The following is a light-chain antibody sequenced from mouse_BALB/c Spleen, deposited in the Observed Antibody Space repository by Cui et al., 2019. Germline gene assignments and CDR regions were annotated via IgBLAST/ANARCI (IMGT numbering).Light chain of an antibody. CDR1: DHITTW. CDR2: GAT. V-gene: IGKV13-85*01. Sequence: DIQMTQSSSYSSVSLGGRVTITCKASDHITTWLAWYQQKPGNAPRLLISGATSLETGVPSRFSGSGSGKDYTLSITSLQTVDVATYYCQQYWSTPYTFGGGTKLEIK. J-gene: IGKJ2*01. CDR3: QQYWSTPYT.